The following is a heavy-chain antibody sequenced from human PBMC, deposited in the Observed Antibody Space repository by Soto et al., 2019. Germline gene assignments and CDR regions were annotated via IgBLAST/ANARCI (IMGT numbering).Heavy chain of an antibody. Sequence: SETLSLTCTVSGGSISSGGYYWNWIRQHPGKGLEWIGYIYYSGSTYYNPSLKSRLTISVDTSKNQFSLKLTSVTAADTALYYSATDTVRPRSGGGMDVWGQGTTVTVSS. J-gene: IGHJ6*02. CDR2: IYYSGST. D-gene: IGHD2-15*01. CDR1: GGSISSGGYY. V-gene: IGHV4-31*02. CDR3: ATDTVRPRSGGGMDV.